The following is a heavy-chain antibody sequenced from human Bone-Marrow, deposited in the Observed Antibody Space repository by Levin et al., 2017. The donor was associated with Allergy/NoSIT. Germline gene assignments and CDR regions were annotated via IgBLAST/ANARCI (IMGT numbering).Heavy chain of an antibody. CDR3: ARASGWFDL. D-gene: IGHD7-27*01. Sequence: GASVKVSCEGFGYTFSHYWIAWVRQTPGQGLECMGSIYPDDSDTRYRPSFEGQVTISVDKSINTAYLQWSSLRSSDTGIYFCARASGWFDLWGQGTPVTVSS. V-gene: IGHV5-51*01. CDR2: IYPDDSDT. J-gene: IGHJ5*02. CDR1: GYTFSHYW.